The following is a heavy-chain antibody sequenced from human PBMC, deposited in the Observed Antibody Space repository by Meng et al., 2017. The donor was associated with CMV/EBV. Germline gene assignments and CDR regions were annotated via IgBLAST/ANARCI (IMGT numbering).Heavy chain of an antibody. V-gene: IGHV3-23*01. CDR3: AKSLGGSSWYRGEVPEEPYYYYYGMDV. D-gene: IGHD6-13*01. CDR2: ISARGGDA. J-gene: IGHJ6*02. CDR1: GFTFSNYA. Sequence: GESLKISCAASGFTFSNYAMTWVRQVPGKGLEWVATISARGGDAAGVNYYGDSVKGRFTISRDNSKNTLYLQLRSLGAEDTAVYYCAKSLGGSSWYRGEVPEEPYYYYYGMDVWGQGTTVTVSS.